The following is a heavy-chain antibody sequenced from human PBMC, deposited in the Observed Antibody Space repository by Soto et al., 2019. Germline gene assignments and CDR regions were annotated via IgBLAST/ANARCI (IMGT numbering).Heavy chain of an antibody. CDR1: GFTFSSYG. CDR3: AKDLIKVITTSLVDY. V-gene: IGHV3-30*18. D-gene: IGHD3-22*01. J-gene: IGHJ4*02. Sequence: PGGSLRLSCAASGFTFSSYGMHWVRQAPGKGLEWVAVISYDGSNKYYADSVKGRFTISRDNSKNTLYLQMNSLRAEDTAVYYCAKDLIKVITTSLVDYWGQGTLVTVSS. CDR2: ISYDGSNK.